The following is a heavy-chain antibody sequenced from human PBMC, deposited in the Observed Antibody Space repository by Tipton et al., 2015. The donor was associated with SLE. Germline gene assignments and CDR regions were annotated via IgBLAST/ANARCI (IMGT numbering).Heavy chain of an antibody. CDR1: GGSISGDK. D-gene: IGHD3-22*01. CDR3: ARDGGWYYDSSGYQGADWYFEL. CDR2: IYSSGST. Sequence: TLSLTCTVSGGSISGDKYSWSWIRQPAGKGLEWIGRIYSSGSTNYNPSLNSRVTISVDTSKNQFSLKLTSVTAADTAVYYCARDGGWYYDSSGYQGADWYFELWGRGTLVTVSS. J-gene: IGHJ2*01. V-gene: IGHV4-61*02.